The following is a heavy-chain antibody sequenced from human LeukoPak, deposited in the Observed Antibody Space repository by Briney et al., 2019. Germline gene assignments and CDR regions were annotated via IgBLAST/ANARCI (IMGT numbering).Heavy chain of an antibody. CDR3: AAAPPGTFMDV. V-gene: IGHV1-58*01. CDR1: GFTSTSSA. CDR2: IVVGSGNT. Sequence: GTSVKVSCKASGFTSTSSAVQWVGQARGQRLEWIGWIVVGSGNTNYAQKSQERVTITRDMSTSTAYMELSSLRSEDTAVYYCAAAPPGTFMDVWGQGTTVTVSS. J-gene: IGHJ6*02. D-gene: IGHD6-13*01.